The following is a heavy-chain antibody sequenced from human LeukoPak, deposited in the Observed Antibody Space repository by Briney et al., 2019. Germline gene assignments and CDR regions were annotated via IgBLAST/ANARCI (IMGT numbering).Heavy chain of an antibody. J-gene: IGHJ5*02. Sequence: GGSLRLSCAASGFTFSDYYMGWIRQAPGKGLEWVSYISSSGSTIYYADSVKGRFTISRDNAKNSLYLQTNSLRAEDTAVYYCARERNTMVRGVTGWFDPWGQGTLVTVSS. V-gene: IGHV3-11*01. D-gene: IGHD3-10*01. CDR2: ISSSGSTI. CDR1: GFTFSDYY. CDR3: ARERNTMVRGVTGWFDP.